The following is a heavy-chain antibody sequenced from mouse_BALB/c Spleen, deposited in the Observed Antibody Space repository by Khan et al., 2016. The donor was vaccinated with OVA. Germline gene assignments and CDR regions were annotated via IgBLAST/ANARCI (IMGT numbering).Heavy chain of an antibody. CDR2: IDPFNDDT. Sequence: VQLKQSGPELMKPGASVKISCKASGYSFTTYYIHWVKQSHGKSLEWIGYIDPFNDDTNYNQKFKGKATLTVDKSSSTAYMHLSSLTSEDSAVYYCASHSSSSWFAYWGQGTLVTVSA. V-gene: IGHV1S135*01. D-gene: IGHD1-1*01. CDR1: GYSFTTYY. CDR3: ASHSSSSWFAY. J-gene: IGHJ3*01.